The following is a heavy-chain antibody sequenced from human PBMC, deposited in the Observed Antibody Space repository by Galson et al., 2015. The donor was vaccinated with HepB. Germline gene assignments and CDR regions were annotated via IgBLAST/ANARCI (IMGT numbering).Heavy chain of an antibody. Sequence: SLRLSCAASGFTFSNYGMNWVRQAPGKGLEWVSFISCGRGTKYYGDSVKGRFTISRDSSKNTLYLQMNSLRAEDTAVYYCAKERYNGASGATCAYGGQGTLVTVS. D-gene: IGHD1-1*01. CDR2: ISCGRGTK. CDR1: GFTFSNYG. CDR3: AKERYNGASGATCAY. J-gene: IGHJ4*02. V-gene: IGHV3-30*18.